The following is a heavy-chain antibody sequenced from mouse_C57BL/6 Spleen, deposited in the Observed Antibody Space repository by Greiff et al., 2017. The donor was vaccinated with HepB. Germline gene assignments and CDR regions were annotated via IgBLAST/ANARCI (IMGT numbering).Heavy chain of an antibody. CDR3: ARDPSNYFYYAMDY. Sequence: EVQLVESGGGLVKPGGSLKLSCAASGFTFSSYAMSWVRQTPEKRLEWVATISDGGSYTYYPDNVKGRFTISRDNAKNNLYLQMSHLKSEDTAMYYCARDPSNYFYYAMDYWGQGTSVTVSS. J-gene: IGHJ4*01. CDR1: GFTFSSYA. D-gene: IGHD2-5*01. V-gene: IGHV5-4*01. CDR2: ISDGGSYT.